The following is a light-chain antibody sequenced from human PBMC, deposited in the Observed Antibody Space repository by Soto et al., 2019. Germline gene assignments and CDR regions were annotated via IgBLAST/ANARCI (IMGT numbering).Light chain of an antibody. V-gene: IGKV3-15*01. J-gene: IGKJ1*01. CDR2: GAS. CDR1: QSVGSN. Sequence: EIVMTQSPATLSVSPGERATLSCRASQSVGSNLAWYQQKPGQAPRLLIYGASTRATGIPASFSGSGSGTECTLTISSLQSEDFAIYFCQQYNNWPPDRTFGQGTNIEIK. CDR3: QQYNNWPPDRT.